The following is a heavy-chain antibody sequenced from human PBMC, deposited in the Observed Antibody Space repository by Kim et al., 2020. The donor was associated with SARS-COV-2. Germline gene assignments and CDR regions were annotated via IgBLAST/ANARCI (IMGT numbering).Heavy chain of an antibody. D-gene: IGHD1-20*01. Sequence: GGSLRLSCVASDFTFAIYEMNWVRQAPGKGLEWLSYINNVGNTIYYADSVKGRFTISRDNDKKSLYLQMTTLAVEDTGLYYCVTRKPRESHFESWGQGTQVVVSS. J-gene: IGHJ4*02. CDR2: INNVGNTI. V-gene: IGHV3-48*03. CDR1: DFTFAIYE. CDR3: VTRKPRESHFES.